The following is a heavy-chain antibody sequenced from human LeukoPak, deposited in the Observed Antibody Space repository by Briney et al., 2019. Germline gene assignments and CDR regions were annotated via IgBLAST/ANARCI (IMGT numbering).Heavy chain of an antibody. CDR2: ISSSGSTI. Sequence: GGSLRLSCAASGFTFSSYEMNWVRQAPGKGLEWVSYISSSGSTIYYADSVKGRFTISRDNAKNSLYLQMNSLRAEDTAVYYCARDGSSPLYPYYYMDVWGKGTTVTVSS. J-gene: IGHJ6*03. CDR1: GFTFSSYE. V-gene: IGHV3-48*03. D-gene: IGHD6-13*01. CDR3: ARDGSSPLYPYYYMDV.